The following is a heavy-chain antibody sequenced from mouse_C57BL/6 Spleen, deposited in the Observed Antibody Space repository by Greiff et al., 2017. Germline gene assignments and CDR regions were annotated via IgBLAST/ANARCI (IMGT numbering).Heavy chain of an antibody. J-gene: IGHJ4*01. CDR2: IDPETGGT. V-gene: IGHV1-15*01. D-gene: IGHD1-1*01. Sequence: VQLQESGAELVRPGASVTLSCKASGYTFTDYEMHWVKQTPVHGLEWIGAIDPETGGTASNQKFKGKATLTADKSSSTAYMELRSLTSEDSAVYYCTRTTVVPHYYAMDYWGQGTSVTVSS. CDR1: GYTFTDYE. CDR3: TRTTVVPHYYAMDY.